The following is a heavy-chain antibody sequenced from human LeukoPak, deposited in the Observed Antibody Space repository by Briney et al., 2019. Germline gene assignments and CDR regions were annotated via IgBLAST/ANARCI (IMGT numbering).Heavy chain of an antibody. V-gene: IGHV3-21*01. J-gene: IGHJ3*02. Sequence: PGGSLGLSCAASGFTFSAYTMNWVRQAPGKGLEWVSSISSSSTYIYYADSVKGRFTISRDNAKNSLYLQVTSLRAEDTAVYYCARGRTYASTYYYDGSDAFDIWGQGTMVTVSS. D-gene: IGHD3-22*01. CDR1: GFTFSAYT. CDR3: ARGRTYASTYYYDGSDAFDI. CDR2: ISSSSTYI.